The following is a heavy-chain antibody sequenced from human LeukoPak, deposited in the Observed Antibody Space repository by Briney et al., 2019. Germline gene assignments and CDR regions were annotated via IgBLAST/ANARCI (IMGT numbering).Heavy chain of an antibody. D-gene: IGHD3-22*01. V-gene: IGHV3-23*01. Sequence: PGGTLSLLCAASGLTFSSCGMSWPRGATGKGVEWVSAISGSGGSTYYADSVKGRFTISRDNSKNTLHLQMNSLRAEDTAVYYCAKLRYYDSSGSFDYWGQGTLVTVSS. CDR3: AKLRYYDSSGSFDY. J-gene: IGHJ4*02. CDR2: ISGSGGST. CDR1: GLTFSSCG.